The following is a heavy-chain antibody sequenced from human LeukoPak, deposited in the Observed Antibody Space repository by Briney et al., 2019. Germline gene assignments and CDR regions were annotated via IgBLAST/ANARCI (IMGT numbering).Heavy chain of an antibody. D-gene: IGHD6-19*01. Sequence: PGGSLRLSCAASGFTFSSYSMTWVRQAPGKGLEWVSYISSSSSTIYYADSVKSRFTISRDNAKNSLYLQMNSLRAEDTAVYYCARGQVAGTAYWGQGTLVTVSS. CDR2: ISSSSSTI. J-gene: IGHJ4*02. CDR3: ARGQVAGTAY. CDR1: GFTFSSYS. V-gene: IGHV3-48*01.